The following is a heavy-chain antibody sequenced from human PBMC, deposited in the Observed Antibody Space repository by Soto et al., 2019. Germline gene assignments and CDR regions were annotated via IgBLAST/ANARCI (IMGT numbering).Heavy chain of an antibody. CDR3: ARDPLSYCGGDCYTRGDWFDP. Sequence: QVQLVQSGAEVKKPGSSVKVSCKASGGTFSSYAISWVRQAPGQGLEWMGGIIPIFGTANYAQKFQGRVTITADESTSTAYMELSSLRSEDTAVYYCARDPLSYCGGDCYTRGDWFDPWGHGTLVTVSS. J-gene: IGHJ5*02. CDR2: IIPIFGTA. V-gene: IGHV1-69*01. CDR1: GGTFSSYA. D-gene: IGHD2-21*02.